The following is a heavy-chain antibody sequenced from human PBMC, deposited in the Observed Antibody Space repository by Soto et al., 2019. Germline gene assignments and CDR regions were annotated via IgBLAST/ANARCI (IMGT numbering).Heavy chain of an antibody. V-gene: IGHV4-30-4*01. CDR2: IYYAEST. D-gene: IGHD6-19*01. CDR3: ARTFYATVAVQ. CDR1: NDSISIGDYY. J-gene: IGHJ4*02. Sequence: SETLSLTCSVSNDSISIGDYYWSWIRQPPGKGLEWIGYIYYAESTHYNPSLKSRVTMSIDRSKNQFSLKLNSVTAADTAVYYCARTFYATVAVQWGQGALVTVSS.